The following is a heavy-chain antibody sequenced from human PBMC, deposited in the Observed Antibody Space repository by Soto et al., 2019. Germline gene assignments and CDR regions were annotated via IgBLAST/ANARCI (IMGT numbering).Heavy chain of an antibody. CDR3: ARAGGSGWRGGAFDI. J-gene: IGHJ3*02. V-gene: IGHV1-46*01. Sequence: QVQLVQSGAEVKKPGASVKVSCKASGYTFTSYYMHWVRQAPGQGLEWMGIINPSGGSTSYAQKFQGRVTMTRDTSTSTVYMELSSLRSEDTAVYYCARAGGSGWRGGAFDIWGQGTMVTVSS. CDR2: INPSGGST. D-gene: IGHD6-19*01. CDR1: GYTFTSYY.